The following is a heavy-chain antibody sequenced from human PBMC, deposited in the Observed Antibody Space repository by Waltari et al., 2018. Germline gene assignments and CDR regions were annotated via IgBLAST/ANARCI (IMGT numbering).Heavy chain of an antibody. CDR1: GFTFSDHY. CDR3: GRWTSGSPDV. J-gene: IGHJ4*02. CDR2: TQNKRNGYNT. V-gene: IGHV3-72*01. Sequence: EVHLVESGGGLVQPGGSLRLSCAASGFTFSDHYMDWVRQAPGKGMVWVGRTQNKRNGYNTEYAASVRGRFTISRDESENSVYLQMNSLKTEDTAVYFCGRWTSGSPDVWGQGTLVTVSS. D-gene: IGHD1-26*01.